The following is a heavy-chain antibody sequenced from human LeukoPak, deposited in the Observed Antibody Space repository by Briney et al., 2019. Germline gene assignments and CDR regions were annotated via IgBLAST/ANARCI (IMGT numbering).Heavy chain of an antibody. V-gene: IGHV4-30-4*08. CDR3: ARVRGSTSCYVDY. J-gene: IGHJ4*02. CDR2: IYYSGST. D-gene: IGHD2-2*01. Sequence: SETLSLTCTVSGGSIGSYFWTWIRQPPGKGLERIGYIYYSGSTYYNPSLKSRVTISVDTSKNQFSLKLSSVTAADTAVYYCARVRGSTSCYVDYWGQGTLVTVSS. CDR1: GGSIGSYF.